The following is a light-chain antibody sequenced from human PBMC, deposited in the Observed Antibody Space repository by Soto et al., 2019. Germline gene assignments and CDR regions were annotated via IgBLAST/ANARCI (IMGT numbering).Light chain of an antibody. CDR3: CSYAGGSLYV. V-gene: IGLV2-23*02. J-gene: IGLJ1*01. CDR2: EVS. Sequence: QSALTQAASVSGSPGQSITISCTGTSSDVGRYDFVSWFQQHPGKAPKLMIFEVSKRPSGISTRFSGSKSGNTASLTISGLQAEDEAYYFCCSYAGGSLYVFGSGTQLTVL. CDR1: SSDVGRYDF.